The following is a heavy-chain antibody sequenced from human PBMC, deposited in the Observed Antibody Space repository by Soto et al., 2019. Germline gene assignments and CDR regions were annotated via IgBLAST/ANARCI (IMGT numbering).Heavy chain of an antibody. CDR2: ISVSGGTT. J-gene: IGHJ4*02. Sequence: EVQLLESGGDLVQPGGSLRLSCAASGFTFSTYAMSWVRQAPGKGLGWVSAISVSGGTTYYADSVKGRFTISRDNSKNTLYLQTNSLRVEDTAVYYCVKVGGLGRQTYWGQGTLVTVP. V-gene: IGHV3-23*01. CDR1: GFTFSTYA. D-gene: IGHD3-16*01. CDR3: VKVGGLGRQTY.